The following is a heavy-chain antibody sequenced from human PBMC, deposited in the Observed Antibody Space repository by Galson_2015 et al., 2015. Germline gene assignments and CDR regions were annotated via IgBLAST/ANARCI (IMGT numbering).Heavy chain of an antibody. CDR3: ARDRWFGVLLLDY. V-gene: IGHV3-11*01. CDR2: ISSSGSTI. Sequence: SLRLSCAASGFTFSDYYMSWIRQAPGKGLEWVSYISSSGSTIYYADSVKGRFTISRDNAKNSLYLQMNSLRAEDTAVYYCARDRWFGVLLLDYWGQGTLVTVSS. D-gene: IGHD3-10*01. CDR1: GFTFSDYY. J-gene: IGHJ4*02.